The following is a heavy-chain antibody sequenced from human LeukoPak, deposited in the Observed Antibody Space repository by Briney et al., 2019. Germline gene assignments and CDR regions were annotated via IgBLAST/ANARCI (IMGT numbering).Heavy chain of an antibody. D-gene: IGHD1-7*01. Sequence: GPSFKVSSKASGFTLSAYFDHRGPQAPRQGLEEMGGINPNSGGTNYAQMFQGRVTMTRDTSISTAYMDLSRLRSDDTAVYYCARYRQGGTLDYWGQGTLVTVSS. CDR3: ARYRQGGTLDY. CDR1: GFTLSAYF. CDR2: INPNSGGT. J-gene: IGHJ4*02. V-gene: IGHV1-2*02.